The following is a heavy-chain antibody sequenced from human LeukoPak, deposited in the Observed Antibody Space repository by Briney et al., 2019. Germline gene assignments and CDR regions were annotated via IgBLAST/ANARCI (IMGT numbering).Heavy chain of an antibody. V-gene: IGHV1-8*01. CDR3: ARGHPEWELLYPEAFDI. Sequence: GASVKVSCKASGCTFTSYDINWVRQATGQGLEWMGWMNPNSGNTGYAQKFQGRVTMTRNTSISTAYMELSSLRSEDTAVYYCARGHPEWELLYPEAFDIWGQGTMVTVSS. J-gene: IGHJ3*02. CDR2: MNPNSGNT. D-gene: IGHD1-26*01. CDR1: GCTFTSYD.